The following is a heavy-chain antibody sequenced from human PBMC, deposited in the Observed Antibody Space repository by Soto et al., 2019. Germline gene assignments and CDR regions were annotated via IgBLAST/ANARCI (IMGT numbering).Heavy chain of an antibody. Sequence: QVQLVESGGGVVQPGRALRLFCAASGFTFSNYVMHWVRQAPGKGLEWVSAISYDTTYKYYADSVKGRFTISRDNSKNTLYLQMNSLGREDTAVYYCATPPPYDSSGYYYDHWGQGTLVTVSS. J-gene: IGHJ5*02. CDR1: GFTFSNYV. D-gene: IGHD3-22*01. V-gene: IGHV3-30*03. CDR3: ATPPPYDSSGYYYDH. CDR2: ISYDTTYK.